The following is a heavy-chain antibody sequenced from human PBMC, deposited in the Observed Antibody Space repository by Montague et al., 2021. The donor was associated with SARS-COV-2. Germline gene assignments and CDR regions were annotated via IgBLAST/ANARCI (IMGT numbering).Heavy chain of an antibody. J-gene: IGHJ5*01. CDR3: AREGGTKSSHWWGAFDS. Sequence: SETLSLTCTVSGDSMSGYYWSWVRQAPGTGLEWIGYIFYSGSTSYNPSLNSRVTISIDTSKKQFSLKLTSVTAADTAVYFCAREGGTKSSHWWGAFDSWGHGTLVTASS. V-gene: IGHV4-59*01. CDR1: GDSMSGYY. CDR2: IFYSGST. D-gene: IGHD2-15*01.